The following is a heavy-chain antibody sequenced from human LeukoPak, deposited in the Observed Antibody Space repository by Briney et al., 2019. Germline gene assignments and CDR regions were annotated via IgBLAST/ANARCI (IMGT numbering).Heavy chain of an antibody. Sequence: GGSLTLSCAASGFTVSSNYMNWVRQAPGKGLEWVSVIYSGGSTYYPDSVKGRFTISRDNSKNTLYLQMNSLRAEDTAVYYCAREAVTRNYFDYWGQGTLVTVSS. J-gene: IGHJ4*02. CDR1: GFTVSSNY. D-gene: IGHD4-17*01. CDR2: IYSGGST. V-gene: IGHV3-53*01. CDR3: AREAVTRNYFDY.